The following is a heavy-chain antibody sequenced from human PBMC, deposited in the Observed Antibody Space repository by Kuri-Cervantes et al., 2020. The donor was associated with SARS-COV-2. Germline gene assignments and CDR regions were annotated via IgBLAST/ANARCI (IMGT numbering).Heavy chain of an antibody. D-gene: IGHD2-2*01. V-gene: IGHV4-34*09. CDR1: GGSFNNYY. J-gene: IGHJ3*02. CDR2: INHNGNT. CDR3: ASSIVVVPAASREYAFDI. Sequence: LRLSCAVYGGSFNNYYWSWVRQSPGKGLEWIGEINHNGNTNYNPSLKSRVTISVDTSKNQFSLKLSSVTAADTAVYYCASSIVVVPAASREYAFDIWGQGTMVTVSS.